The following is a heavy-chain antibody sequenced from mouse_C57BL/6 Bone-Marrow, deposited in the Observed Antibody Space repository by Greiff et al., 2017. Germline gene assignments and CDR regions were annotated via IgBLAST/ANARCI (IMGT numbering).Heavy chain of an antibody. V-gene: IGHV1-64*01. CDR2: IHPNSGST. D-gene: IGHD1-1*01. CDR3: ARSGYYYGSSFWYFDV. Sequence: QVQLQQPGAELVKPGASVKLSCKASGYTFTSYWMHWVKQRPGPGLEWIGMIHPNSGSTNYNEKFKSQATLTVDKSSSTAYMQLSSLTSEDSAVYYCARSGYYYGSSFWYFDVWGTGTTVTVSS. CDR1: GYTFTSYW. J-gene: IGHJ1*03.